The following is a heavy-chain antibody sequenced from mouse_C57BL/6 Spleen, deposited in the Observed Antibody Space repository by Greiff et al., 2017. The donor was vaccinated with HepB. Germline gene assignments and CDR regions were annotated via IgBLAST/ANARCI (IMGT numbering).Heavy chain of an antibody. CDR3: ARSRAIPTVVDWYFDV. V-gene: IGHV1-80*01. J-gene: IGHJ1*03. Sequence: QVQLQQSGAELVKPGASVKISCKASGYAFSSYWMNWVKQRPGKGLEWIGQIYPGDGDTNYNGKFKGKATLTADKSSSTAYMQLSSLTSEDSAVYFCARSRAIPTVVDWYFDVWGTGTTVTVSS. CDR1: GYAFSSYW. D-gene: IGHD1-1*01. CDR2: IYPGDGDT.